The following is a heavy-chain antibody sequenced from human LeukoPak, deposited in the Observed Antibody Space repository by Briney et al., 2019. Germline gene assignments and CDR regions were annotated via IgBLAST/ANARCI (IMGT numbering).Heavy chain of an antibody. Sequence: PGESLKISCLGSGYIFTSYWVAWVRQMPGKGLECMGIIYPHASDIRYNPSFEGQVTISADESINTAYLQWSSLKASDTAMYYCARGADSYYYMDVWGKGTTVTVSS. D-gene: IGHD3-16*01. J-gene: IGHJ6*03. CDR2: IYPHASDI. V-gene: IGHV5-51*01. CDR3: ARGADSYYYMDV. CDR1: GYIFTSYW.